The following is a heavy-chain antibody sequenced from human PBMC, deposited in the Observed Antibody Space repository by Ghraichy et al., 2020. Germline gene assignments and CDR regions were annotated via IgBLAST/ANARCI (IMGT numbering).Heavy chain of an antibody. V-gene: IGHV4-34*01. CDR1: GGSFSGYY. J-gene: IGHJ4*02. D-gene: IGHD3-10*01. CDR3: ATFGESNYFDY. Sequence: SETLSLTCAVYGGSFSGYYWSWIRQPPGKGLEWIGEINHSGSTNYNPSLKSRVTISVDTSKNQFSLKLSSVTAADTAVYYCATFGESNYFDYWGQGTLVTVSS. CDR2: INHSGST.